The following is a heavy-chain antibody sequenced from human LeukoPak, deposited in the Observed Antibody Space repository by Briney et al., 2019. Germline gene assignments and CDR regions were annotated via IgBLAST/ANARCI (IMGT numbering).Heavy chain of an antibody. Sequence: SETLSLTCTVSGGSISSYYWSWIRQPAGKGLEWIGRIYTSGSTNYNLSLKSRVTMTVDTSKNQFSLKLSSVTAADTAVYYCARHGSGSYSADPPYYYYYYMDVWGKGTTVTVSS. CDR2: IYTSGST. J-gene: IGHJ6*03. D-gene: IGHD3-10*01. CDR3: ARHGSGSYSADPPYYYYYYMDV. V-gene: IGHV4-4*07. CDR1: GGSISSYY.